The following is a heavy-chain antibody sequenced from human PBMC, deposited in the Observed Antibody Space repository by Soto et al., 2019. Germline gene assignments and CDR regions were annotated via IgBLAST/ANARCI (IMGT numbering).Heavy chain of an antibody. Sequence: DSVKVSCKASGYTFTGYYMHWVRQAPGQGLEWMGWINPNSGGTNYAQKFQGRVTMTRDTSISTAYMELSRLRSDDTAVYDCAREVGSQWLACYYGMEVWCQGQTVTV. D-gene: IGHD6-19*01. CDR2: INPNSGGT. V-gene: IGHV1-2*02. J-gene: IGHJ6*02. CDR1: GYTFTGYY. CDR3: AREVGSQWLACYYGMEV.